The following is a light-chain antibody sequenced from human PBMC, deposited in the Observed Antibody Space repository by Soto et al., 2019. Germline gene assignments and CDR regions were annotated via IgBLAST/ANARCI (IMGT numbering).Light chain of an antibody. Sequence: DILMTQSPLSLPVTPGEPSSISCRSSQILLHSNGYNYLDWYLQKPGQSPQLLIYLGSNRASGVPDRFSGSGSGTDFTLKISRVEAEDVGVYYCMQALQTITFGQGTRLEIK. J-gene: IGKJ5*01. CDR1: QILLHSNGYNY. CDR3: MQALQTIT. V-gene: IGKV2-28*01. CDR2: LGS.